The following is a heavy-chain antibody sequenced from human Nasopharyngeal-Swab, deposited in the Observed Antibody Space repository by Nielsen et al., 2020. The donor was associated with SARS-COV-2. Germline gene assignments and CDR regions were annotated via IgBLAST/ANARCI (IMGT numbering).Heavy chain of an antibody. Sequence: GSLRLSCTVSGGSISSSSYYWGWIRQPPGKGLEWIGSIYYSGSTYYNPSLKSRVTISVDTSKNQFSLKLSSVTAADTAVYYCARSSPGSPGGYYYGMDVWGQGTTVTVPS. CDR1: GGSISSSSYY. D-gene: IGHD3-10*01. CDR3: ARSSPGSPGGYYYGMDV. J-gene: IGHJ6*02. V-gene: IGHV4-39*07. CDR2: IYYSGST.